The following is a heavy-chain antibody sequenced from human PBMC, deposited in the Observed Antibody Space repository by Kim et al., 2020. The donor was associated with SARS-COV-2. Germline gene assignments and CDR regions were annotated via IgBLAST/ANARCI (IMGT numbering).Heavy chain of an antibody. CDR1: GFTFGDYA. CDR2: ISWNSGSI. CDR3: AKDKGRTYWYFDL. V-gene: IGHV3-9*01. Sequence: GGSLRLSCAASGFTFGDYAMHWVRQAPGKGLEWVSGISWNSGSIGYSDSLKGRFTISRDNAKNSLYLQMNSLRAEDTAFYYCAKDKGRTYWYFDLWGRGTLVTVSS. J-gene: IGHJ2*01.